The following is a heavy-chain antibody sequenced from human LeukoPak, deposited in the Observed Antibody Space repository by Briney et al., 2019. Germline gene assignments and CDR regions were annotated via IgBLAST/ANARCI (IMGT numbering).Heavy chain of an antibody. J-gene: IGHJ4*02. CDR1: GFTFSSYG. Sequence: GGSLRLSCAASGFTFSSYGMSWVRQAAGKGLEWVSVISGSGGTTYYADSVKGRFTISRDNSKNTLYLQMNSLRADDTAIYYCARSKIDYWGQGTLVTVSS. V-gene: IGHV3-23*01. D-gene: IGHD4-11*01. CDR3: ARSKIDY. CDR2: ISGSGGTT.